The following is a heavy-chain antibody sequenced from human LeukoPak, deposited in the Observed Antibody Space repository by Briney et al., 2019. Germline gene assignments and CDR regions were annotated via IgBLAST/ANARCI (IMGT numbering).Heavy chain of an antibody. CDR2: IYYSGST. Sequence: PSKTLSLTCTVSGGSVSSGSYYWSWIRQPPGKGLEWIGYIYYSGSTNYNPSLKSRVTISVDTSKNQFSLKLSSVTAADTAVYYCARGAWSSGWSSLYYYGMDVWGQGTTVTVSS. D-gene: IGHD6-19*01. V-gene: IGHV4-61*01. CDR1: GGSVSSGSYY. J-gene: IGHJ6*02. CDR3: ARGAWSSGWSSLYYYGMDV.